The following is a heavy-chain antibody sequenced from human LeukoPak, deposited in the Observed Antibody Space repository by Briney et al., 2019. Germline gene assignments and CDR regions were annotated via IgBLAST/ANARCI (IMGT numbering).Heavy chain of an antibody. V-gene: IGHV3-48*03. CDR2: ISSSGSTK. CDR1: GFTFRTYE. D-gene: IGHD6-13*01. Sequence: GGSLRLSCAASGFTFRTYEMDWVRQAPGKGLEWVSYISSSGSTKYYADSVKGRFTISRDNTKNSLYLQMNSLRAEDTAVYYCAREWQGGIAAAGTRIEGDYWGQGTLVAVSS. J-gene: IGHJ4*02. CDR3: AREWQGGIAAAGTRIEGDY.